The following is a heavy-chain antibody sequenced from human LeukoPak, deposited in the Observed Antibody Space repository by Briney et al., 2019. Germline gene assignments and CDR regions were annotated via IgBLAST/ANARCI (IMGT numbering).Heavy chain of an antibody. CDR2: IYPGDSDT. V-gene: IGHV5-51*01. CDR3: ARSMVRGVRYFDY. Sequence: GESLKISSKGSGYSFTSYWIGWVRQMPGKGLKWMGIIYPGDSDTRYSPSFQGQVTISADKSISTAYLQWSSLKASDTAMYYCARSMVRGVRYFDYWGQGTLVTVSS. D-gene: IGHD3-10*01. CDR1: GYSFTSYW. J-gene: IGHJ4*02.